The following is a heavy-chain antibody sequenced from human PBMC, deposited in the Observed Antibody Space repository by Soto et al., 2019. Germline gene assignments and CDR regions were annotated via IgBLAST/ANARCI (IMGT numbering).Heavy chain of an antibody. D-gene: IGHD3-10*01. J-gene: IGHJ4*02. CDR3: AGRRDGSGSLDY. CDR1: GGSISSNNW. CDR2: IYHRGST. Sequence: QVQLQESGPGLVKPSGTLSLTCAVSGGSISSNNWWIWVRQPPGKGLEWIGEIYHRGSTGYNPSFKSRGTISVDKPKHQFSLKLSSVTAADTAVYYCAGRRDGSGSLDYWGQGTLVTVSS. V-gene: IGHV4-4*02.